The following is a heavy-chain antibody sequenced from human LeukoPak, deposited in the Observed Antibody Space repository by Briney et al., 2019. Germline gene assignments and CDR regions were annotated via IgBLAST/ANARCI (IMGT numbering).Heavy chain of an antibody. Sequence: GRSLRLSCAASGFTFSSYAMHWVRQAPGKGLEWVAVISYDGSNKYYADSVKGRFTISRDNSKNALYLQMNSLRAEDTAVYYCASLNYGSDYWGQGTLVTVSS. CDR2: ISYDGSNK. J-gene: IGHJ4*02. CDR1: GFTFSSYA. CDR3: ASLNYGSDY. D-gene: IGHD1-7*01. V-gene: IGHV3-30-3*01.